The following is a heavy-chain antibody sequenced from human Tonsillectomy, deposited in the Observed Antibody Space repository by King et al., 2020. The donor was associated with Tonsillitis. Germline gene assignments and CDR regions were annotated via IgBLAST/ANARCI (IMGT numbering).Heavy chain of an antibody. CDR3: ARERYCSGGRCYSGMDV. CDR1: NGSFSGYY. Sequence: VQLQQWGAGLLKPSETLSLSCAVYNGSFSGYYWNWIRQPPGKGLEWIGEINHSGTTNYNSSLKSRVTISVDTSKIQFSLKLSSVTAADTAVYYCARERYCSGGRCYSGMDVWGQGTMVTVSS. CDR2: INHSGTT. V-gene: IGHV4-34*01. D-gene: IGHD2-15*01. J-gene: IGHJ6*02.